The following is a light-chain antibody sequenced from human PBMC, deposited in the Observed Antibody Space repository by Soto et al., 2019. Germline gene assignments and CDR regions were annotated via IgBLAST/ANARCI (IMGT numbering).Light chain of an antibody. V-gene: IGKV3-15*01. J-gene: IGKJ1*01. Sequence: TLSPASLSVYIGDRVTLSCRASQSLGSDLAWYQQKPGQAPRLLIFGASARPTGIPARISGSGSGTEFTLTISSLRSEDFAVYFCQQYYNWLRTFGQGSKVDI. CDR1: QSLGSD. CDR2: GAS. CDR3: QQYYNWLRT.